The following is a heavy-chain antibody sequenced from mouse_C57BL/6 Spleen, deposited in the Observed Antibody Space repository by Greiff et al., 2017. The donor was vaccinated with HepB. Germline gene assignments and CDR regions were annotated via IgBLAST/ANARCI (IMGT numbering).Heavy chain of an antibody. CDR1: GYSFTGYY. CDR2: INPSTGGT. CDR3: ARPGFDY. J-gene: IGHJ2*01. V-gene: IGHV1-42*01. Sequence: EVKLQQSGPELVKPGASVKISCKASGYSFTGYYMNWVKQSPEKSLEWIGEINPSTGGTTYNQKFKAKATLTVDKSSSTAYMQLKSLTSEDSAVYYCARPGFDYWGQGTTLTVSS.